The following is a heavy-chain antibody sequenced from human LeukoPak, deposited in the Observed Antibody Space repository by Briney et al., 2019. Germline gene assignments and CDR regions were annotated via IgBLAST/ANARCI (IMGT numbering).Heavy chain of an antibody. J-gene: IGHJ3*02. CDR1: GFTVSSNY. D-gene: IGHD3-9*01. Sequence: GGSLRLSCAASGFTVSSNYMSWVRQAPGKGLEWVSVIYSGGSTYYADSVKGRFTISRHNSKNTLYLQMSSLRAEDTAVYYCASSGGSGYDSLTGYYPIDIWGQGTMVTVSS. V-gene: IGHV3-53*04. CDR2: IYSGGST. CDR3: ASSGGSGYDSLTGYYPIDI.